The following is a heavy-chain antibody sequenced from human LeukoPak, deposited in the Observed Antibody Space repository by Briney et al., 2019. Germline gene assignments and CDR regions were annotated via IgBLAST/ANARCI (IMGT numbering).Heavy chain of an antibody. CDR1: GFAFSSYG. Sequence: HPGGSLRLSCAASGFAFSSYGMSWVRQAPGKGLEWVSAISGSGGSTYYADSVKGRFTISRDNSKNTLYLQMNSLRAEDTAVYYCATVFELTGDPHPGDYWGQGTLVTVSS. J-gene: IGHJ4*02. D-gene: IGHD7-27*01. CDR3: ATVFELTGDPHPGDY. V-gene: IGHV3-23*01. CDR2: ISGSGGST.